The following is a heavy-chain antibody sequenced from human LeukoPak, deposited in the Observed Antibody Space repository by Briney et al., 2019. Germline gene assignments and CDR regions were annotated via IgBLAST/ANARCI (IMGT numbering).Heavy chain of an antibody. Sequence: ASVKVSCKASGYTFTIYGISWVRQAPGQGLEWMGWISAYNGNTNYAQKLQGRVTMTTDTSTSTAYMELRSLRSDDTAVYYCARDGYYDILTGYYNGNWFDLWGQGTLVTVSS. CDR1: GYTFTIYG. J-gene: IGHJ5*02. CDR2: ISAYNGNT. CDR3: ARDGYYDILTGYYNGNWFDL. V-gene: IGHV1-18*01. D-gene: IGHD3-9*01.